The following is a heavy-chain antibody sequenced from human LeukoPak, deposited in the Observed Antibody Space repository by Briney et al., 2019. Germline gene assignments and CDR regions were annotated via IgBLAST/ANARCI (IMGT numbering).Heavy chain of an antibody. Sequence: SQTLSLTCTVSGGSISSGGYYWSWIRQHPGKGLEWIGYIYYSGSTYYNPSLKSRVTISVDTSKNQFSLKLSSVTAADTAVYYCARDRALELSSPLFDYWGQGTLVTVSS. J-gene: IGHJ4*02. CDR2: IYYSGST. CDR1: GGSISSGGYY. CDR3: ARDRALELSSPLFDY. V-gene: IGHV4-31*03. D-gene: IGHD1-7*01.